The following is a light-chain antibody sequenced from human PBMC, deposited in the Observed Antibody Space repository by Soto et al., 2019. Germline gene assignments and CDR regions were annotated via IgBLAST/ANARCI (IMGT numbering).Light chain of an antibody. CDR3: QQYRT. V-gene: IGKV1-5*01. J-gene: IGKJ1*01. Sequence: DIQMTQSPSSLSASEGDRVTITCRASQSISSWLAWYQQKPGKAPKLLIYDASSLESGVPSRFSGSGSGTEFTLTISSLQPDDFATYYCQQYRTFGQGTKVDIK. CDR1: QSISSW. CDR2: DAS.